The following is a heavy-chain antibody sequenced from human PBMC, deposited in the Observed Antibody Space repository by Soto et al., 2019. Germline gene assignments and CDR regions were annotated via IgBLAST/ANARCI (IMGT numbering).Heavy chain of an antibody. Sequence: QVQLVESGGGVVQPGTSLRLSCAASGFIFSKYGMHWVRQAPGKGLEWVAVISYDGSNKYYAESVKGRFIISRDKSENTLYLQMTSLRAEDTALYYCAKDLGSGKPYYYYAMDVWGQGTTVTVSS. CDR2: ISYDGSNK. CDR1: GFIFSKYG. D-gene: IGHD3-10*01. V-gene: IGHV3-30*18. J-gene: IGHJ6*02. CDR3: AKDLGSGKPYYYYAMDV.